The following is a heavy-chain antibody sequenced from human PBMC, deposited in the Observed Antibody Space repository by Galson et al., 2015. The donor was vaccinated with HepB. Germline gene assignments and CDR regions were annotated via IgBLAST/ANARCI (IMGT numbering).Heavy chain of an antibody. D-gene: IGHD6-13*01. CDR3: ARDSSSWYGGNWFDP. CDR2: ISSSSSTI. J-gene: IGHJ5*02. Sequence: SLRLSCAASGFTFSSYSMNWVRQAPGKGLEWVSYISSSSSTIYYADSVKGRFTISRDNAKNSLYLQMNSLRAEDTAVYYCARDSSSWYGGNWFDPWGQGTLVTVSS. CDR1: GFTFSSYS. V-gene: IGHV3-48*01.